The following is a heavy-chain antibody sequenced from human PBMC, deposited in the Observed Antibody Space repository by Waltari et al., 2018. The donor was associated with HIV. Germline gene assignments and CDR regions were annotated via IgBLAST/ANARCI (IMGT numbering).Heavy chain of an antibody. CDR2: IRSKAYGGTT. Sequence: EVQLVESGGGLVQPGRSLRLSCTASGFTFGDYAMSWVRQAPGKGLEWVGFIRSKAYGGTTEYAVSVKGRFTISRDDSKSIAYLQMNSLKTEDTAVYYCTRAPSSFYWGQGTLVTVSS. D-gene: IGHD3-10*01. CDR1: GFTFGDYA. V-gene: IGHV3-49*04. CDR3: TRAPSSFY. J-gene: IGHJ4*02.